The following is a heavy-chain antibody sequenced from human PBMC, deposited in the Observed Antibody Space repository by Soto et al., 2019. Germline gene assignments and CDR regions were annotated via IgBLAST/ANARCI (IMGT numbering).Heavy chain of an antibody. CDR1: GFIFSSYT. CDR2: ISSSGLTT. D-gene: IGHD3-10*01. Sequence: SGGSLRLSCAASGFIFSSYTMHWVRQAPGKWLEWVSYISSSGLTTYYADFAEGRFTISRDNAKDSLYLHLNSLRVGDTAVYYCARYGTRGDWWGLGTQVTVSS. V-gene: IGHV3-48*04. J-gene: IGHJ5*01. CDR3: ARYGTRGDW.